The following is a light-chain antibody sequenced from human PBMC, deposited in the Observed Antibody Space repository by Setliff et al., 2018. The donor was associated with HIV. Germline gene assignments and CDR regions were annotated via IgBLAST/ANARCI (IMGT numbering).Light chain of an antibody. CDR3: AAWDDSLSGWV. J-gene: IGLJ3*02. V-gene: IGLV1-47*01. CDR1: SSNIGSNY. Sequence: QSVLTQPPSASGTPGQRVTISCSGSSSNIGSNYVYWYQQFPGTAPKLLIYRNNQRPSGVPDRFSGSKSGTSASLAISGLRSVDEADYYCAAWDDSLSGWVFGGGTKGTVL. CDR2: RNN.